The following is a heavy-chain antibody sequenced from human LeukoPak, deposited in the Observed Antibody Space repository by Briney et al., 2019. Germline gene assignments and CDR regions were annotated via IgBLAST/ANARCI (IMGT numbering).Heavy chain of an antibody. J-gene: IGHJ4*02. CDR2: IYSDNT. CDR3: ARDGYSLLATMLIDY. Sequence: GGSLRLSCTVSGFTVSTNSMSWVRQAPGKGLEWVSFIYSDNTHYSDSVKGRFTISRDNSKNTLYLQMNSLRAEDTAVYYCARDGYSLLATMLIDYWGQGTLVTVSS. CDR1: GFTVSTNS. V-gene: IGHV3-53*01. D-gene: IGHD6-13*01.